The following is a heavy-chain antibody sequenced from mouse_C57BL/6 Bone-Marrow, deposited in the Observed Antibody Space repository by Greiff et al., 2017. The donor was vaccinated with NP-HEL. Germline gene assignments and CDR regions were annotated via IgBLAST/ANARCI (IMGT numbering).Heavy chain of an antibody. CDR3: ARDSNYGDYYAMDY. CDR2: IRNKANGYTT. D-gene: IGHD2-1*01. V-gene: IGHV7-3*01. J-gene: IGHJ4*01. CDR1: GFTFTDYY. Sequence: DVKLVESGGGLVQPGGSLSLSCAASGFTFTDYYMSWVRQPPGKALEWLGFIRNKANGYTTEYSASVKGRFTISRDNSQSILYLQMNALRAEDSATYYCARDSNYGDYYAMDYWGQGTSVTVSS.